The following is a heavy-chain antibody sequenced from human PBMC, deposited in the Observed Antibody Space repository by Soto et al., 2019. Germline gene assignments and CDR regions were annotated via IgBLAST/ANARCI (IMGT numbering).Heavy chain of an antibody. V-gene: IGHV4-31*03. D-gene: IGHD3-22*01. Sequence: SETLSLTCTVSGGSISSGGYYWSWSRQHPGKGLEWIGYIYYSGSTYYNPSLKSRVTISVDTSKNQFSLKLSSVTAADTAVYYCARSDNYYDSSGYAKCFDPWGQGTLVTVSS. CDR1: GGSISSGGYY. CDR3: ARSDNYYDSSGYAKCFDP. J-gene: IGHJ5*02. CDR2: IYYSGST.